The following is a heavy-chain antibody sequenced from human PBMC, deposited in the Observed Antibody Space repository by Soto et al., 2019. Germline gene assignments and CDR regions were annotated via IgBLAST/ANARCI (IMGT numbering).Heavy chain of an antibody. J-gene: IGHJ4*02. Sequence: RASVKVSCKASGYTFTGYYMHWVRQAPGQGLQWMGWINPNSGGTNYAQKFQGRVTMTRDTSISTAYMEVSRLRSDDTAVSYCARAGVDILATTFDYWGQGTLVTAPQ. CDR2: INPNSGGT. CDR3: ARAGVDILATTFDY. CDR1: GYTFTGYY. V-gene: IGHV1-2*02. D-gene: IGHD5-12*01.